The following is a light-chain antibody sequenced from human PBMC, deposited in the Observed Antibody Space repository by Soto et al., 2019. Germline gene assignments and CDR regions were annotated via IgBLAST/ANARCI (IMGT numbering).Light chain of an antibody. Sequence: SYELTQPTSVSVAPGKTATITCGGNNLEIKSVHWYRQKPGQAPVLVIYYDSDRPSGIPERFSGSNSGNTATLNISRVEAGDEADYYCQVWDTGSDHYVFGTGTKLTVL. CDR2: YDS. CDR3: QVWDTGSDHYV. V-gene: IGLV3-21*04. CDR1: NLEIKS. J-gene: IGLJ1*01.